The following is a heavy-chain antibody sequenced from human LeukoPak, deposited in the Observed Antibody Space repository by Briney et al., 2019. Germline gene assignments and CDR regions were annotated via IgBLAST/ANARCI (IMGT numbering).Heavy chain of an antibody. CDR1: GGSISSGDYY. D-gene: IGHD3-3*01. CDR3: ARGAAYYDFWSGYSAQYYYYGMDV. CDR2: IYYSGST. V-gene: IGHV4-30-4*01. Sequence: NPSETLSLTRTVSGGSISSGDYYWSWIRQPPGKGLEWIGYIYYSGSTYYNPSLKSRVTISVDTSKNQFSLKLSSVTAADTAVYYCARGAAYYDFWSGYSAQYYYYGMDVWGQGTTVTVSS. J-gene: IGHJ6*02.